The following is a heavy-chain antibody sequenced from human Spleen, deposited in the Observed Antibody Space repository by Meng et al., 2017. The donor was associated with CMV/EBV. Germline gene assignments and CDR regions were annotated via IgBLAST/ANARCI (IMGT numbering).Heavy chain of an antibody. CDR3: TRNYYYGSGYYYGMDV. Sequence: ASVKVSCKASGYTFTSYDINWVRQATGQGLEWMGWMNPNSGNTGYAQKFQGRVTMTIVTSTRTAYMELRSLTSDDTAVYYCTRNYYYGSGYYYGMDVWGQGTTVTVSS. CDR1: GYTFTSYD. CDR2: MNPNSGNT. J-gene: IGHJ6*02. D-gene: IGHD3-10*01. V-gene: IGHV1-8*02.